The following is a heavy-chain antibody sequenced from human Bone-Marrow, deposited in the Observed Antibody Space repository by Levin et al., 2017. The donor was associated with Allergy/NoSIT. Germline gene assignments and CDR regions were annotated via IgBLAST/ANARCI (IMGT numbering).Heavy chain of an antibody. CDR2: IYYSGST. CDR3: ARVKGVVAATPGYFDY. V-gene: IGHV4-39*01. D-gene: IGHD2-15*01. J-gene: IGHJ4*02. CDR1: GGSISSSSYY. Sequence: ESLKISCTVSGGSISSSSYYWGWIRQPPGKGLEWIGSIYYSGSTYYNPSLKSRVTISVDTSKNQFSLKLSSVTAADTAVYYCARVKGVVAATPGYFDYWGQGTLVTVSS.